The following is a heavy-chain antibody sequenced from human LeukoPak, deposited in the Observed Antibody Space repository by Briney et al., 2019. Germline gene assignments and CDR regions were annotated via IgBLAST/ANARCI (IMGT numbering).Heavy chain of an antibody. J-gene: IGHJ6*02. D-gene: IGHD3-10*01. Sequence: GGSLRLSCAASGFTFSSYAMSWVRQAPGKGLEWVSAISGSGGSTYYADSVKGRFTISRDNSKNTLYLQMNSLRAEDTAAYYCAKDLSGSPGYYYGMDVWGQGTTVTVSS. V-gene: IGHV3-23*01. CDR3: AKDLSGSPGYYYGMDV. CDR1: GFTFSSYA. CDR2: ISGSGGST.